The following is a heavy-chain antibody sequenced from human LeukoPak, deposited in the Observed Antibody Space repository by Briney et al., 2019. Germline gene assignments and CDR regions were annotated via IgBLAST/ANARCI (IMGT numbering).Heavy chain of an antibody. J-gene: IGHJ4*02. CDR3: ARVDTVMAYYFDL. V-gene: IGHV1-18*01. CDR2: ITSYNGNT. CDR1: GYTLTTYG. D-gene: IGHD5-18*01. Sequence: ASVKVSCKASGYTLTTYGITWVRQAPGQGLEWMGWITSYNGNTNSARKLQGRVTMTTDTSTNTAYMELGSLRPDDTAVYYCARVDTVMAYYFDLWGQGTLVTVSS.